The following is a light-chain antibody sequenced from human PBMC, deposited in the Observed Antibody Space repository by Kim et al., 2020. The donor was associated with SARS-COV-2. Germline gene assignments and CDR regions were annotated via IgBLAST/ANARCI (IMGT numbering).Light chain of an antibody. V-gene: IGKV1-5*03. CDR3: QHYSRFPYT. Sequence: SASLGYRVTITCRASENINTWLAWYQQKPGKAPNLLIYLASTLETGVPPRFSGSGSGTEFTLTINSLQPDDFATYYCQHYSRFPYTFGQGTKLEI. CDR1: ENINTW. J-gene: IGKJ2*01. CDR2: LAS.